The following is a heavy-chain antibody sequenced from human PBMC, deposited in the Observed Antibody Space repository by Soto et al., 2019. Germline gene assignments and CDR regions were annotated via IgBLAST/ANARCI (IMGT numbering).Heavy chain of an antibody. CDR1: GFTFSSYG. CDR2: ISYDGSNR. Sequence: PGGSLRLSCAASGFTFSSYGMHWVRQAPGKGLEWVAVISYDGSNRYYADSVKGRFTISRDNSKNTLYLQMNSLRAEDTAVYYCAKDSSSWLVGLLDYWGQGTLVTVSS. V-gene: IGHV3-30*18. J-gene: IGHJ4*02. D-gene: IGHD6-13*01. CDR3: AKDSSSWLVGLLDY.